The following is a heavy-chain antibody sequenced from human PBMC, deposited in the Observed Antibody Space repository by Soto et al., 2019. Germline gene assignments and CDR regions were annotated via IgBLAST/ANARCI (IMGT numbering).Heavy chain of an antibody. CDR3: ARDRVVRGSGPTYFDF. V-gene: IGHV3-33*01. Sequence: ESGGGVVQPGRSLRLSCAASGFTFGDSGMHWVRQAPGKGLEWVAVIWFDGSTRYYAESVKGRFTISRDNSQNTVYLQMNSLRVEDTAVYFCARDRVVRGSGPTYFDFWGRGTLVTVSS. CDR1: GFTFGDSG. J-gene: IGHJ4*01. D-gene: IGHD1-7*01. CDR2: IWFDGSTR.